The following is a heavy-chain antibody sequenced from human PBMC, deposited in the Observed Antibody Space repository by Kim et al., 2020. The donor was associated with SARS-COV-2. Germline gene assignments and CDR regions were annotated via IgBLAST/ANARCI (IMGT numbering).Heavy chain of an antibody. CDR2: IYYSGST. V-gene: IGHV4-31*03. CDR3: ARSGRKRITMIVVARNAFDI. D-gene: IGHD3-22*01. J-gene: IGHJ3*02. Sequence: SETLSLTCTVSGGSISSGGYYWSWIRQHPGKGLEWIGYIYYSGSTYYNPSLKSRVTISVDTSKNQFSLKLSSVTAADTAVYYCARSGRKRITMIVVARNAFDIWGQGTMVTVSS. CDR1: GGSISSGGYY.